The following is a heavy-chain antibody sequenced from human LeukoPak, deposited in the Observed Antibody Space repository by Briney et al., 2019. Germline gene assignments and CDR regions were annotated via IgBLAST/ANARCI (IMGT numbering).Heavy chain of an antibody. V-gene: IGHV4-59*01. CDR1: GGSISSYY. CDR2: IYYSGST. J-gene: IGHJ5*02. Sequence: SGTLSLTCTVSGGSISSYYWSWIRQPPGKGLEWIGYIYYSGSTNYNPSLKSRVTISVDTSKNQFSLKLSSETAADTAVYYCARAMVRGVSRFDPWGQGTLVTVSS. D-gene: IGHD3-10*01. CDR3: ARAMVRGVSRFDP.